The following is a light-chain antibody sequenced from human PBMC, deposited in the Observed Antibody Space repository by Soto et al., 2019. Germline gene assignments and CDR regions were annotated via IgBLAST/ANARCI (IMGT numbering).Light chain of an antibody. CDR1: SSNIGNNY. J-gene: IGLJ3*02. V-gene: IGLV1-51*02. CDR2: ENN. CDR3: GTWDSSLSAGGV. Sequence: QSVLTQPPSVSAAPGQKVTISCSGSSSNIGNNYVYWYQQLPGTAPKLLIYENNKRPSGIPDRFSGSESGTSATLGITGLQTGDEADYYCGTWDSSLSAGGVFGGGTKVTVL.